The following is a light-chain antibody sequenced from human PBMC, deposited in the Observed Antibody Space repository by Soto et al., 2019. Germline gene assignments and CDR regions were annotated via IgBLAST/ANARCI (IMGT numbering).Light chain of an antibody. V-gene: IGKV1-27*01. J-gene: IGKJ3*01. Sequence: DIQMTQSPSSLSASVGDRVTITCRASQDISNYLAGYQQRPGKVPKLLSYAESTLQSDVTSRFSGSGSGTAFTLTISSLLPEDGATYYCQNFDSAAFTFGPGTKVDIK. CDR2: AES. CDR3: QNFDSAAFT. CDR1: QDISNY.